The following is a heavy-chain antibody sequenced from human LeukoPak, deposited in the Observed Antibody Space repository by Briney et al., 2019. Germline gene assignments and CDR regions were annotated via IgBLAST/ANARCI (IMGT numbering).Heavy chain of an antibody. CDR1: GFTFRSYS. D-gene: IGHD3-10*01. CDR3: ARDQEYYYGSGSSD. V-gene: IGHV3-21*01. J-gene: IGHJ4*02. CDR2: ISDTGTSK. Sequence: PGGSLRLSCAASGFTFRSYSMNWVRQAPGKGLEWVSGISDTGTSKYYADSVKGRFTVSRDDAKNSLYLEINSLRAEDTAVYYCARDQEYYYGSGSSDWGQGTLVTVSS.